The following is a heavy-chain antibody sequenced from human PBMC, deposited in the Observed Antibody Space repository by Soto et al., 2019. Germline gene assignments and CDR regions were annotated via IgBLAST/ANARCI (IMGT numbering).Heavy chain of an antibody. Sequence: ASVKVSCKASGYTFTSYYMHWVRQAPGQGLEWMGIINPSGGSTSYAQKFQGRVTMTRDTSTSTVYMELSSLRSEDTAVYYCARDDYSLGYYYGMDVWGQGTTVTVSS. V-gene: IGHV1-46*01. J-gene: IGHJ6*02. D-gene: IGHD4-4*01. CDR1: GYTFTSYY. CDR3: ARDDYSLGYYYGMDV. CDR2: INPSGGST.